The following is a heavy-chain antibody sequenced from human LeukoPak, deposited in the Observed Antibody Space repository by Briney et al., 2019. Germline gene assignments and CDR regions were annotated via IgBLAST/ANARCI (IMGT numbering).Heavy chain of an antibody. CDR2: INPNSGGI. D-gene: IGHD2-2*01. J-gene: IGHJ4*02. CDR1: GYTFSDYY. V-gene: IGHV1-2*02. CDR3: ARGGNVYCSGNTCYLPDY. Sequence: ASVKVSCKASGYTFSDYYMHWVRQAPGQALEWMGWINPNSGGINYAQNFQGRVTMTRDTSISTAYMELSRLRSDDTAVFYCARGGNVYCSGNTCYLPDYWGQGTLVTVSS.